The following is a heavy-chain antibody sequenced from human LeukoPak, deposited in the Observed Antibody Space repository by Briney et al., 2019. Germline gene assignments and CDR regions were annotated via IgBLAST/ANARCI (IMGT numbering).Heavy chain of an antibody. CDR3: ARDSPYDSSGIWVGFDAFDI. Sequence: PGGSLRLSCAASGFTFSRYSMNWVRQAPGKGLEWVANIKQDGSEKYYVDSVKGRFTISRDNAKNSLYLQMNSLRAEDTAVYYCARDSPYDSSGIWVGFDAFDIWGQGTMVTVSS. J-gene: IGHJ3*02. D-gene: IGHD3-22*01. V-gene: IGHV3-7*04. CDR2: IKQDGSEK. CDR1: GFTFSRYS.